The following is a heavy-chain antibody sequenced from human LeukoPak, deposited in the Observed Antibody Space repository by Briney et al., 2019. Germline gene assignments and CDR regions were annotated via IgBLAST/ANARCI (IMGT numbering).Heavy chain of an antibody. CDR2: ISAYNGNT. CDR3: ARGRMGMAAAATGEYFDY. V-gene: IGHV1-18*01. CDR1: GYTFTSYG. J-gene: IGHJ4*02. Sequence: GASVKVSCKASGYTFTSYGISWVRQAPGQGLEWMGWISAYNGNTNYAQKLQGRVTMTTDTSTSTAYMELRSLRSDDTAVYYCARGRMGMAAAATGEYFDYWGQGTLVTVSS. D-gene: IGHD6-13*01.